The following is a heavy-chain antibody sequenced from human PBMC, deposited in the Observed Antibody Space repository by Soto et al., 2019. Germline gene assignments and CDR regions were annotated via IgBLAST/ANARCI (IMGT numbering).Heavy chain of an antibody. CDR3: ARAEVVVTAIPSVGMDV. CDR1: GYTFTSYA. J-gene: IGHJ6*02. D-gene: IGHD2-21*02. V-gene: IGHV1-18*01. Sequence: QVQLMQSGAEVKKPGASVRVSCMASGYTFTSYAISWVRQAPGQGLEWMGWISAYNANTNYAQKLQGRLTMTTDTSTSTAYVELRSLSSDDAAVYYCARAEVVVTAIPSVGMDVWGQGTTVTVSS. CDR2: ISAYNANT.